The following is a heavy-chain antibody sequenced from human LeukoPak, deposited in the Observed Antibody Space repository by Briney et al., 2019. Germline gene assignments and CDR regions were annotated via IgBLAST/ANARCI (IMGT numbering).Heavy chain of an antibody. Sequence: SETLSLTCAVYGGSFSGYYWSWIRQPPGKGLEWIGEINHSGSTNYNPSLKSRVTISVDTSKNQFSLKLSSVTAADTAAYYCARGSMIGYCTNGVCYRNYYYMDVWGKGTTVTVSS. CDR2: INHSGST. CDR1: GGSFSGYY. V-gene: IGHV4-34*01. CDR3: ARGSMIGYCTNGVCYRNYYYMDV. D-gene: IGHD2-8*01. J-gene: IGHJ6*03.